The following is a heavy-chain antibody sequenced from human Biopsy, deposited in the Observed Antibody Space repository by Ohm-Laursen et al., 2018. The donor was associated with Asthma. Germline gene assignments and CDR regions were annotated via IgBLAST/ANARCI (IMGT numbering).Heavy chain of an antibody. Sequence: TLSLTCTVSGGYITSSSYYWGWIRQPPGKGMEWIGSMYHSGSPNYHPSLKSRATISVDTAKNQLSLKMSSLTAADTAVYFCVRHQYSSSWSTFDYWGQGTTVTVSP. CDR1: GGYITSSSYY. CDR2: MYHSGSP. D-gene: IGHD3-22*01. J-gene: IGHJ4*03. CDR3: VRHQYSSSWSTFDY. V-gene: IGHV4-39*01.